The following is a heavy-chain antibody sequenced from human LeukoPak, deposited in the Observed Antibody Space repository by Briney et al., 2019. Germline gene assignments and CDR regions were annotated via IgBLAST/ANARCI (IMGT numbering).Heavy chain of an antibody. CDR3: AGVGFFGNWFDP. CDR1: GNTFTNSN. CDR2: INTGAGGT. D-gene: IGHD3-3*01. J-gene: IGHJ5*02. Sequence: ASVKVSCKASGNTFTNSNIHWVRQAPGEGLEWMGIINTGAGGTNYAQKFQGRVTMSRDTSTSTVYLELSSLRSEDTAVYYCAGVGFFGNWFDPRGQGTLVIVSS. V-gene: IGHV1-46*01.